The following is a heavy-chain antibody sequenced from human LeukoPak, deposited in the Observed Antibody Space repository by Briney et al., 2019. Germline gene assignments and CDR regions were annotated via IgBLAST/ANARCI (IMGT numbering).Heavy chain of an antibody. D-gene: IGHD6-19*01. CDR2: ISYDGGNE. CDR1: GFTFSSYP. J-gene: IGHJ4*02. V-gene: IGHV3-30-3*01. Sequence: PGGSLRLSCAASGFTFSSYPMHWVRQAPGKGLEWVAVISYDGGNEYYADSVKGRFTISRDNSKNTLYLQMNSLRAEDTAVYYCARDLTSSGWFVVDYWGQGTLVTVSS. CDR3: ARDLTSSGWFVVDY.